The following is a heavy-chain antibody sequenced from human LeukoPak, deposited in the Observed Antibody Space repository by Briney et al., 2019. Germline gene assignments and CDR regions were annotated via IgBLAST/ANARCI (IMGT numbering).Heavy chain of an antibody. CDR2: ISSSSRYI. D-gene: IGHD1-26*01. CDR1: GFTFSSDS. Sequence: PGGSLILSCAASGFTFSSDSMTRVRQAPGKGLELVSSISSSSRYIYYADSVKGSITISRDKATNSLYLHMHSLRAEDTAVYYCARVNSGTYHHNDAFDIWGHGTMVTVSS. CDR3: ARVNSGTYHHNDAFDI. V-gene: IGHV3-21*01. J-gene: IGHJ3*02.